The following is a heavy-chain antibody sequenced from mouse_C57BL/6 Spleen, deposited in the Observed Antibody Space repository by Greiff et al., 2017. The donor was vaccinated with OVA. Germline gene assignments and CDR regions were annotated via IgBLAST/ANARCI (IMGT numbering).Heavy chain of an antibody. J-gene: IGHJ3*01. CDR3: EIGSYGSSQDWFAD. Sequence: QVQLQQPGAELVKPGASVKVSCKASGYTFTSYWMHWVKQRPGQGLEWIGRIHPSDSDTNYNQKFKGQATLTVDKSSSTAYMQLSSLTSEDSAVYYGEIGSYGSSQDWFADWGQGTLVTVSA. CDR2: IHPSDSDT. CDR1: GYTFTSYW. V-gene: IGHV1-74*01. D-gene: IGHD1-1*01.